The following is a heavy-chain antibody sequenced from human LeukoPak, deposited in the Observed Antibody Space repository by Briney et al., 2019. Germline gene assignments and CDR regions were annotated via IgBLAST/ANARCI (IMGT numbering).Heavy chain of an antibody. V-gene: IGHV4-59*01. CDR1: GGSISSYY. CDR3: ARAVDYGDRTTPFDY. CDR2: IYYSGST. D-gene: IGHD4-17*01. J-gene: IGHJ4*02. Sequence: SETLSLTCTVSGGSISSYYWSWIRQPPGKGLEWIGYIYYSGSTNYNPSLKSRVTISVDTSKNQFSLKLSPVTAADTAVYYCARAVDYGDRTTPFDYWGQGTLVTVSS.